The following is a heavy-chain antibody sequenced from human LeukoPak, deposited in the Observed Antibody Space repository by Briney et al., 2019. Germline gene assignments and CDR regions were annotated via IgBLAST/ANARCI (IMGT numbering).Heavy chain of an antibody. V-gene: IGHV1-69*13. CDR3: ARTNFVLLWFGELVY. J-gene: IGHJ4*02. CDR2: IIPILGTA. D-gene: IGHD3-10*01. Sequence: EASVKVSCKASGGTFSSYAISWVRQAPGQGLEWMGGIIPILGTANYAQKFQGRVTITAGESTSAAYMELSSLRSEDTAVYYCARTNFVLLWFGELVYWGQGTLVTVSS. CDR1: GGTFSSYA.